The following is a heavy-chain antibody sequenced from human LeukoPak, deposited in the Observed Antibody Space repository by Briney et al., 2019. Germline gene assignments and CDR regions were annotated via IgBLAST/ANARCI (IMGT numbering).Heavy chain of an antibody. D-gene: IGHD2-8*01. J-gene: IGHJ4*02. CDR2: ISGSGGST. V-gene: IGHV3-23*01. CDR3: AKDFGYCINGVCYGTPFDY. CDR1: GFTFSSYA. Sequence: GGSLRLSCAASGFTFSSYAMSWVRQAPGKGLEWAPGISGSGGSTYYADSVKGRFTISRDNSKNTLYLQMNGLRAEDTAVYYCAKDFGYCINGVCYGTPFDYWGQGTLVTVSS.